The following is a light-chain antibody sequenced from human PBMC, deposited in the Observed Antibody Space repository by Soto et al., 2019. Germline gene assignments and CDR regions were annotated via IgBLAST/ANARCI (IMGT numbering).Light chain of an antibody. CDR1: QSVRSN. J-gene: IGKJ4*01. Sequence: EIVMTQSPVTLSVSPGERATLSCRASQSVRSNLAWYQQKPGQAPRLLMYDASTRATGIPARFSGSGSGTEFTLTISSLQSEDFAVYYCQQYNNWPLTFGGGTKVEIK. V-gene: IGKV3-15*01. CDR3: QQYNNWPLT. CDR2: DAS.